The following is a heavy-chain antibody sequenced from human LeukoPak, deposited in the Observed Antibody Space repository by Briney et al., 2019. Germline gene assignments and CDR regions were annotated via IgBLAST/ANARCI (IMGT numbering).Heavy chain of an antibody. CDR1: GGPFSDYY. Sequence: SETLSLTCAVYGGPFSDYYWSWIRQPPGKGLEWIGEINHSGSTNYNPSLKSRVTISVDTSKNQFSLKLSSVTAADTAVYYCARPRGRKAWFDPWGQGTLVTVSS. CDR2: INHSGST. J-gene: IGHJ5*02. V-gene: IGHV4-34*01. D-gene: IGHD1-14*01. CDR3: ARPRGRKAWFDP.